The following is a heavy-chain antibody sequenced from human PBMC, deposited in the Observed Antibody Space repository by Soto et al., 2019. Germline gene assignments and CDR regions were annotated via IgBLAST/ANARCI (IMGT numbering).Heavy chain of an antibody. Sequence: SETLSLTCAVYGGSFSGYYWNWIRQPQGKGLEWIGEINHSGSTNYNPSLKSRVTISVDTSKNQFSLKLTSVTAADTAVYYCARDKITGLFDYWGQGTLVTAPQ. D-gene: IGHD2-8*02. J-gene: IGHJ4*02. CDR1: GGSFSGYY. V-gene: IGHV4-34*01. CDR3: ARDKITGLFDY. CDR2: INHSGST.